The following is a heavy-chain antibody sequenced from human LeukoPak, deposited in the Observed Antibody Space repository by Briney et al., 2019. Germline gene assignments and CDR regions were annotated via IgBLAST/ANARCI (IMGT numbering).Heavy chain of an antibody. CDR1: GFTLSSYW. CDR2: IKQDGSEK. CDR3: TTDYVLLWFGHPQ. J-gene: IGHJ4*02. D-gene: IGHD3-10*01. V-gene: IGHV3-7*01. Sequence: VGCLSLSRAASGFTLSSYWMSWVRQAPGKGLEWVANIKQDGSEKYYVDSVKGRFTISRDNSKNTLYLQMNSLKTEDTAVYYCTTDYVLLWFGHPQWGQGTLVTVS.